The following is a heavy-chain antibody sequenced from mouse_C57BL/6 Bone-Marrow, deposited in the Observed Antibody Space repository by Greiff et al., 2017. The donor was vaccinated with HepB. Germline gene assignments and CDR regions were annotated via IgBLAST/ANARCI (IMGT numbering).Heavy chain of an antibody. CDR3: ARDGYFPYALDV. CDR2: IDPSDSYT. CDR1: GYTFTSYW. Sequence: QVQLQQPGAELVKPGASVKLSCKASGYTFTSYWMQWVKQRPGQGLEWIGEIDPSDSYTNYNQKFKGKATLTVDTSSSTAYMQLSSLPSEDSAVYSCARDGYFPYALDVWGQGTSVTVSS. V-gene: IGHV1-50*01. J-gene: IGHJ4*01. D-gene: IGHD2-3*01.